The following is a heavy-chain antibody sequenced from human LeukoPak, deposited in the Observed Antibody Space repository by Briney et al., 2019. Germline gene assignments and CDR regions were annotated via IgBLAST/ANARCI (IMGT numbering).Heavy chain of an antibody. CDR3: ARDEIVGASPFDY. CDR2: ISYDGSNK. D-gene: IGHD1-26*01. J-gene: IGHJ4*02. Sequence: PGRSLRLSCAASGFTFSSYAMHWVRQAPGKGLEWVAVISYDGSNKYYADSVKGRFTISRDNSKNTLYLQMNSLRAEDTAVYYCARDEIVGASPFDYWGQGTLVTVSS. CDR1: GFTFSSYA. V-gene: IGHV3-30-3*01.